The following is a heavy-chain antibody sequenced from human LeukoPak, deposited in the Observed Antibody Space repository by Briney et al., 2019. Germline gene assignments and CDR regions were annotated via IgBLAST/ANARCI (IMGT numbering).Heavy chain of an antibody. Sequence: GGSLRLSCAASGFTFSSYAMSWVRQAPGKGLEWVSVISNSGGSTFYADSVKGRFTISSDNSKKTLYLQMNSLRAEDTAVYYCAKRASGSGTSLYYFDYWGQGTLVTVSS. CDR3: AKRASGSGTSLYYFDY. CDR2: ISNSGGST. J-gene: IGHJ4*02. V-gene: IGHV3-23*01. CDR1: GFTFSSYA. D-gene: IGHD3-10*01.